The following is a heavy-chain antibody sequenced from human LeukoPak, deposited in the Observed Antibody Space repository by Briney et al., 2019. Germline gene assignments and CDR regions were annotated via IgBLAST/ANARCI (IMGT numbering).Heavy chain of an antibody. J-gene: IGHJ1*01. D-gene: IGHD2/OR15-2a*01. CDR1: GFTFTNYA. Sequence: GGSLRLSCAASGFTFTNYAMSWVRQAPGKGLEWVSSISSSSSYIYYADSVRGRFTISRDNSKNTLYLQMSSLRAEDSAVYYCAKDTTLAAVGSLHHWGQGTLVTVSS. CDR3: AKDTTLAAVGSLHH. V-gene: IGHV3-23*01. CDR2: ISSSSSYI.